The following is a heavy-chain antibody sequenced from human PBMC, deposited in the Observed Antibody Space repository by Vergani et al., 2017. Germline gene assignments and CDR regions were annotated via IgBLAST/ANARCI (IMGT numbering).Heavy chain of an antibody. Sequence: QVQLVESGGGVVQPGRSLRLSCAASGCSFSRFGFHWVRQAPGKGLEWVAFIHYDGSHEYYIDSVKGRFTISRDNSKNTLILQMNGLRAEDTAVYYCARDRGCATISCYFAGAFDSWGQGTLVSVSS. V-gene: IGHV3-33*01. CDR1: GCSFSRFG. CDR3: ARDRGCATISCYFAGAFDS. CDR2: IHYDGSHE. J-gene: IGHJ4*02. D-gene: IGHD2-2*01.